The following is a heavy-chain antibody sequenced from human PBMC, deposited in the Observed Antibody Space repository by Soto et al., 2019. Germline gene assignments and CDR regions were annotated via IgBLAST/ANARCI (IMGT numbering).Heavy chain of an antibody. J-gene: IGHJ4*02. CDR1: GYAFSDHG. CDR2: ISAYNGNT. D-gene: IGHD6-6*01. V-gene: IGHV1-18*04. CDR3: ARDHRYSSSFFDS. Sequence: QVRLVLSGDELKKPGASMKVSCKASGYAFSDHGLSWVRQAPGQGLEWIGWISAYNGNTNYAQKFQGRVTVTTDASTATAYMEVRSLTSDDTAVYYCARDHRYSSSFFDSWSQGTLITVSS.